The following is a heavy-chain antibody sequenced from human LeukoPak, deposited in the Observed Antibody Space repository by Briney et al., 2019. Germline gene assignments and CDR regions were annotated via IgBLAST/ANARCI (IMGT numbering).Heavy chain of an antibody. CDR1: GYTFTSYD. J-gene: IGHJ4*02. D-gene: IGHD5-18*01. Sequence: GASVKVSCKASGYTFTSYDINWVRQATGQGLEWMGWMNPNSGNTGYAQKFQGRVTMTRNTSISTAYMELSSLRSEDTAVYYCATATGRGGKLDTAYYFDYWGQGTLVTVSS. CDR2: MNPNSGNT. CDR3: ATATGRGGKLDTAYYFDY. V-gene: IGHV1-8*01.